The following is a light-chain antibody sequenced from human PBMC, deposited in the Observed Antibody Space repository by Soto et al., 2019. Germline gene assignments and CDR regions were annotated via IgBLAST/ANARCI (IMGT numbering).Light chain of an antibody. V-gene: IGLV1-40*01. CDR1: SSNIGAGYD. Sequence: QSVLTQPPSVSGAPGQRVTISCTGSSSNIGAGYDVHWYQQLPGTAPKLLIYVNSNRPSGVPDRFSGFKSGTSASLAITGLQAEDEADYYCQSYDSSLSGSYVFGTGTKLTVL. CDR3: QSYDSSLSGSYV. J-gene: IGLJ1*01. CDR2: VNS.